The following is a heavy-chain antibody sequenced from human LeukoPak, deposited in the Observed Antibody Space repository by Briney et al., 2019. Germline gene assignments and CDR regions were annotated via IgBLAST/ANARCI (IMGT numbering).Heavy chain of an antibody. J-gene: IGHJ6*02. V-gene: IGHV3-64*01. CDR1: GFIFRNSA. Sequence: GSLRLSCVGSGFIFRNSAMHWVLQAPGKGLEYVSGISSNGGSTYYANAVKGRFTISRDNSKNTVYLQMGSLKAEDRAVYYCARWYKSLDVWGQGTTVTVSS. D-gene: IGHD1-1*01. CDR3: ARWYKSLDV. CDR2: ISSNGGST.